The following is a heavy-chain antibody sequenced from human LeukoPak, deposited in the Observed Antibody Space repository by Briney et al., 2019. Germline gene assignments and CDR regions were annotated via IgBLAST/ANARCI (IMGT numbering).Heavy chain of an antibody. CDR1: GDSISTSKSY. J-gene: IGHJ4*02. V-gene: IGHV4-39*01. Sequence: SETLSLTCTVSGDSISTSKSYWGWIRQPPLKGLEWIGSIYYTGNTYYNASLKSRVTISVDTSKNQFSLSLTSVTAADTAVYYCARGAVAGIDYWGQGTLVTVSS. D-gene: IGHD6-19*01. CDR3: ARGAVAGIDY. CDR2: IYYTGNT.